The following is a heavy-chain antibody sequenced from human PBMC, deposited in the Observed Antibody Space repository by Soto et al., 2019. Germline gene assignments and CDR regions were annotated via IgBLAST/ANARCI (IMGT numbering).Heavy chain of an antibody. CDR1: GTSISSTYW. Sequence: QVQLRQSGPGLVKPSGTLSLTCFVSGTSISSTYWWTWVRQSPGKGLEWIGEIHHTGGTNYNPARKTRITISVDKAHIQFSVRLTSVTAADSSIYECATLPPRFVGALDEFPSWGQGSLVTVSS. CDR3: ATLPPRFVGALDEFPS. V-gene: IGHV4-4*02. J-gene: IGHJ5*02. D-gene: IGHD2-21*01. CDR2: IHHTGGT.